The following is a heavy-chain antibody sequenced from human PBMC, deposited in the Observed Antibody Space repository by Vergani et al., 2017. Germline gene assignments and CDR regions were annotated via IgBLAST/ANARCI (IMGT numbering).Heavy chain of an antibody. CDR2: ISSSSSYT. Sequence: QVQLVESGGGLVKTGGSLRLSCAASGFTFSDYYMSWIRPAPGKGLEWVSYISSSSSYTNYADSVKGRFTISRDNAKNSLYLQMNSLRAEDTAVYYCAKYSSIWDGMDVWGQGTTVTVSS. CDR3: AKYSSIWDGMDV. D-gene: IGHD6-13*01. V-gene: IGHV3-11*05. J-gene: IGHJ6*02. CDR1: GFTFSDYY.